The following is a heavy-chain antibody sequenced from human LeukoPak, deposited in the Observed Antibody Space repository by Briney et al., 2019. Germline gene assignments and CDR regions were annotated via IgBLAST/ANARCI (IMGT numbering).Heavy chain of an antibody. CDR3: AKAPVTTCRGAFCYPFDY. V-gene: IGHV3-48*01. CDR2: IRSSSSTI. J-gene: IGHJ4*02. CDR1: GVTFSSYS. Sequence: GGSLRLSCAASGVTFSSYSMNWVRQAPGKGLEWVSYIRSSSSTIYYAHSVKGRFTISRDSSKNTLFLQMNRLRPEDAAVYYCAKAPVTTCRGAFCYPFDYWGLGTLVTVSS. D-gene: IGHD2-15*01.